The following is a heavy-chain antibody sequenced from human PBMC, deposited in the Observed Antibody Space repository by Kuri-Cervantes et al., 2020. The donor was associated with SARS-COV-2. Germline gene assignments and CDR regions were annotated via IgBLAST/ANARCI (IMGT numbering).Heavy chain of an antibody. V-gene: IGHV4-34*08. CDR1: GFTFSSYS. Sequence: GSLRLSCAASGFTFSSYSMNWVRQAPGKGLEWIGEINHSGSTNYNPSLKSRVTISVDTSKNQFSLKLSSVTAADTAVYYCAVFVVPAARGFDYWGQGTLVTVSS. CDR3: AVFVVPAARGFDY. J-gene: IGHJ4*02. CDR2: INHSGST. D-gene: IGHD2-2*01.